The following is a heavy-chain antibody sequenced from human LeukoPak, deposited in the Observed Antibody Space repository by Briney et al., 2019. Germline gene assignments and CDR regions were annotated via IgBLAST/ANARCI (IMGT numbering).Heavy chain of an antibody. CDR2: IFNAGST. D-gene: IGHD6-13*01. V-gene: IGHV4-39*07. Sequence: PSETLSLTCTVSGASFSSNTYYWAWIRQPPGKGLEWIGSIFNAGSTFYNPSLTSRVTISVDTSKNQFSLKLSSVTAADTAVYYCARGPAAAGTLRSYYFDYWGQGTLVTVSS. CDR1: GASFSSNTYY. CDR3: ARGPAAAGTLRSYYFDY. J-gene: IGHJ4*02.